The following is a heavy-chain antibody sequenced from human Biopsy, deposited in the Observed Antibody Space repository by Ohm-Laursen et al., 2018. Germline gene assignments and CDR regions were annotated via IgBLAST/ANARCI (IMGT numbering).Heavy chain of an antibody. CDR3: VKDRGAAGTDYYYGMDV. D-gene: IGHD6-13*01. CDR2: IWHAGSNK. V-gene: IGHV3-33*06. Sequence: SLRLSCAASGFTFSNYGMHWVRQAPAKALEWLAVIWHAGSNKYYGDSVQGRFTISRDNSKNTLYLQMNSLRAEDTAVFYCVKDRGAAGTDYYYGMDVWGQGTTVTVSS. J-gene: IGHJ6*01. CDR1: GFTFSNYG.